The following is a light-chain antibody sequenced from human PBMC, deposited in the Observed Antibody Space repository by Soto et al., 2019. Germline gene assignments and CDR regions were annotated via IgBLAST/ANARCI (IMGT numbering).Light chain of an antibody. Sequence: DIQMTQSPSTLSASVGDRVTITCRASQSISSWLAWYQQKPGKAHKLLIYKASSLESGVPSRFSGSGSGTEFTLTISSLQPDDFATYNCQQYNSYSYSFGQGTKLAIK. V-gene: IGKV1-5*03. CDR3: QQYNSYSYS. CDR2: KAS. CDR1: QSISSW. J-gene: IGKJ2*01.